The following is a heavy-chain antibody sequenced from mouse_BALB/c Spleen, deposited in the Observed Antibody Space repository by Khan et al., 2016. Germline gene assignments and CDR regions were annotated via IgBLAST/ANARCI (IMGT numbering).Heavy chain of an antibody. J-gene: IGHJ3*01. Sequence: QIQLVQSGPELKKPGETVKISCKASGYTFTNYGMNWVKQAPGKGLKWMGWINTNTGEPTYAEEFKGRFAFSLETSASTAYLQINNLKNEDTATCFCAKDYFSSNWFAYWGQGTLITVSA. CDR3: AKDYFSSNWFAY. CDR1: GYTFTNYG. CDR2: INTNTGEP. V-gene: IGHV9-3*02. D-gene: IGHD1-1*01.